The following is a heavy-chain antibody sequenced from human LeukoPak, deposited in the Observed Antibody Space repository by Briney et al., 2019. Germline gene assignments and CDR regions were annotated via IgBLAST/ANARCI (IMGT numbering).Heavy chain of an antibody. CDR3: ARGHLPVVPSAIVSWFDP. Sequence: SETLSLTCTVSGGSISSSSYYWTWIRQPPGKGLEWIGHIYHSGHTDYNPSLKSRVTISVERSKNQFSLRVNSVTAADTALYYCARGHLPVVPSAIVSWFDPWGQGTLVTVSS. CDR1: GGSISSSSYY. D-gene: IGHD2-2*01. J-gene: IGHJ5*02. V-gene: IGHV4-30-2*01. CDR2: IYHSGHT.